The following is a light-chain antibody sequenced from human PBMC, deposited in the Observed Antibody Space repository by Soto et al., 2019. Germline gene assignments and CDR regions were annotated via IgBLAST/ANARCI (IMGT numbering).Light chain of an antibody. CDR1: QSVNNN. CDR2: DAS. J-gene: IGKJ1*01. V-gene: IGKV3-15*01. CDR3: QQSNNWPKT. Sequence: EIVMTQSPDTLSVSPGETATLSCRANQSVNNNLAWYQQKPGKAPRLLISDASTRAAGLPARFSGSGSGTEFTLTISSLQSEDFAVYYCQQSNNWPKTFGQGTKVDIK.